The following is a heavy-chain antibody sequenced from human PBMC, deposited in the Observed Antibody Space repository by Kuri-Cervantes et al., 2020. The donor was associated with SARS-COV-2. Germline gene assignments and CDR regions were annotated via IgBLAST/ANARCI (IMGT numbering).Heavy chain of an antibody. V-gene: IGHV4-59*01. CDR2: IYYSGST. D-gene: IGHD2-21*02. J-gene: IGHJ6*02. CDR1: GGSISSYY. CDR3: ARDREVWVLPAMVLYDGMDV. Sequence: LRLSCNASGGSISSYYWSWIRQPPGKGLEWIGYIYYSGSTNYNPSLKSRVTISVDTSKNQFSLKLSSVTAADTAVYYCARDREVWVLPAMVLYDGMDVWGQGTTVTVSS.